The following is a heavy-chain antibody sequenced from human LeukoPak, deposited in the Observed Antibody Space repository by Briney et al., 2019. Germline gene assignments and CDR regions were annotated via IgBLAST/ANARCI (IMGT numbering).Heavy chain of an antibody. V-gene: IGHV4-31*03. CDR2: IYYSGST. D-gene: IGHD1-7*01. CDR1: GGSISSGGYY. CDR3: ARGRPTGTTSGVPNWFDP. Sequence: SETLSLTCTVSGGSISSGGYYWSWIRQHPGKGLEWIGYIYYSGSTYSNPSLKSRVTISVDTSKNPFSLKLSSVTAADTAVYYCARGRPTGTTSGVPNWFDPWGQGTLVTVSS. J-gene: IGHJ5*02.